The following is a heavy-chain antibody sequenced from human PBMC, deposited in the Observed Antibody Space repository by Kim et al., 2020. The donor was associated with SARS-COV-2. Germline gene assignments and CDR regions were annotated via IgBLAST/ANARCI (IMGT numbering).Heavy chain of an antibody. CDR2: ISYDGSNE. V-gene: IGHV3-33*05. J-gene: IGHJ1*01. Sequence: GGSLRLSCAASGFTFSSYGMHWVRQAPGKGLEWVAVISYDGSNEYYADSVKGRFTISRDNSKNTLYLQMNSLRAEDTAVYYCATSAVADAEYFQHWGQGTLVTVSS. D-gene: IGHD2-15*01. CDR3: ATSAVADAEYFQH. CDR1: GFTFSSYG.